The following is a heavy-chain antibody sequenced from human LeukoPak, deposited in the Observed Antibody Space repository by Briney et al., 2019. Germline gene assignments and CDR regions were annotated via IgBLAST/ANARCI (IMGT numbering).Heavy chain of an antibody. CDR1: GGSISSSSYY. J-gene: IGHJ3*02. CDR2: IYYSGST. V-gene: IGHV4-39*01. CDR3: ARQDIVMVTSAFDI. D-gene: IGHD5-18*01. Sequence: SETLSLTCTVSGGSISSSSYYWGWIRQPPGKGLEWIGSIYYSGSTYYNPSLKSRVTISVDTSKNQFSVKLSSVTAADTAVYYCARQDIVMVTSAFDIWGQGTMVTVSS.